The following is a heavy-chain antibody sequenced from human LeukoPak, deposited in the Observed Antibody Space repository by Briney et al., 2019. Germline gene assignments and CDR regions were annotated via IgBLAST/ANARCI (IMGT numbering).Heavy chain of an antibody. CDR2: IYSGGST. V-gene: IGHV3-66*01. D-gene: IGHD3-3*01. J-gene: IGHJ6*02. Sequence: PGGSLRLSCAASGFTFYSYAMSWVRQAPGKGLEWVSVIYSGGSTYYADSVKGRFTISRDNSKNTLYLQMNSLRAEDTAVYYCARGYNYDFWSAGGMDVWGQGTTVTVSS. CDR3: ARGYNYDFWSAGGMDV. CDR1: GFTFYSYA.